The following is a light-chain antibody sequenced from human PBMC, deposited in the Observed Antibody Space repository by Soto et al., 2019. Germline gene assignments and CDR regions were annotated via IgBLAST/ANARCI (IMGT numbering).Light chain of an antibody. V-gene: IGKV3-20*01. CDR1: QSVSSSY. CDR3: QQYGSSPSWT. J-gene: IGKJ1*01. CDR2: GAS. Sequence: EIVLTQSPGTLSLSPGERATLSCRASQSVSSSYLAWYQQKPGQPPRLLIYGASSRATGIPDRFSGSGSGTDFTLTISRLEPEDFAVYYCQQYGSSPSWTFDQGTKVEIK.